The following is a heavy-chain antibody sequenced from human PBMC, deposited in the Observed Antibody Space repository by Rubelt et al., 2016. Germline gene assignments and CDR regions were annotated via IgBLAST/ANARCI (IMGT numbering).Heavy chain of an antibody. D-gene: IGHD6-13*01. J-gene: IGHJ4*02. CDR1: GFTFSSYA. V-gene: IGHV3-23*01. CDR2: ISGSGGST. CDR3: AKDLMLAAAPPSDY. Sequence: EVQLLESGGGLVQPGGSLRLSCAASGFTFSSYAMSWVRQAPGKGLEWVSGISGSGGSTYYAGSVKGRFTVSRDNSKNTLYLQMNSLIAEDTALYYCAKDLMLAAAPPSDYWGQGTLVTVSS.